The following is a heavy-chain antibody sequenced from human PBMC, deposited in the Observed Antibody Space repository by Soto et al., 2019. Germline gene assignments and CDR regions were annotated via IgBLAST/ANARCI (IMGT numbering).Heavy chain of an antibody. J-gene: IGHJ5*02. D-gene: IGHD1-26*01. V-gene: IGHV1-18*01. CDR1: GYTFTNYG. CDR3: ARIVGADRRWFDP. CDR2: ISAYNGNT. Sequence: ASVKVSCKASGYTFTNYGLTWVRQAPGQGLEWMGWISAYNGNTNYAQKLQGRVTMTTDTSTSTAYMELRSLRSDDTAVYYCARIVGADRRWFDPWGQGTLVTVSS.